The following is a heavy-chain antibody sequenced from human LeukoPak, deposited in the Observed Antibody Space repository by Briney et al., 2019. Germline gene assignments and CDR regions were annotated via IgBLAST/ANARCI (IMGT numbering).Heavy chain of an antibody. V-gene: IGHV4-59*01. J-gene: IGHJ6*02. CDR2: IYYSGST. CDR3: ARGGTTGTTVGYYYYGMDV. CDR1: GGSISSYY. Sequence: SETLSLTCTVSGGSISSYYWSRIRQPPGKGLEWIGYIYYSGSTNYNPSLKSRVTISVDTSKNQFSLKLSSVTAADTAVYYCARGGTTGTTVGYYYYGMDVWGQGTTVTVSS. D-gene: IGHD1/OR15-1a*01.